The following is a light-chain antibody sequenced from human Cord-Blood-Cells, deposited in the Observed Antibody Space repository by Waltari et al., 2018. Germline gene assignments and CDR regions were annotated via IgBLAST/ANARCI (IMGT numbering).Light chain of an antibody. CDR1: NIGSKS. CDR2: YAS. Sequence: SYVLTQPPSVSVAPGKTARITCGGNNIGSKSVNWYQQTPGQAPVLVIYYASDRPSGIPERFSGANSGNPAALTISRVEAGDEADYYCQVWDSSSDHVVFGGGTKLTVL. J-gene: IGLJ2*01. CDR3: QVWDSSSDHVV. V-gene: IGLV3-21*04.